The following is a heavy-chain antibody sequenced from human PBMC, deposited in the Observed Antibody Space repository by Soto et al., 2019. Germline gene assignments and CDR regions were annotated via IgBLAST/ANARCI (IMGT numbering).Heavy chain of an antibody. D-gene: IGHD2-15*01. Sequence: QMQLVQSGPEVKKPGTSVKVSCTASGFTFTSSAMQWVRQARGQRLEWIGWIVVGSGNTNYAQKFQERVTITRDMSTSTAYMELSSLRSEDTAVYYCAAEVGDCSGGSCYSFDYWGQGTLVTVSS. CDR2: IVVGSGNT. CDR3: AAEVGDCSGGSCYSFDY. J-gene: IGHJ4*02. V-gene: IGHV1-58*02. CDR1: GFTFTSSA.